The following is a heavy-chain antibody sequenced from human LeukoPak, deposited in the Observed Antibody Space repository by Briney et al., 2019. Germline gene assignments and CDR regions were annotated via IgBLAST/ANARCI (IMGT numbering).Heavy chain of an antibody. J-gene: IGHJ3*02. CDR1: GFTFSSYA. Sequence: GGSLRLSCAASGFTFSSYAMSWVRQAPGKGLEWVSAISAGGDITFYSDSVRGRFTISRDNSKETLYLQMNSLRAEDTALYYCAKSLCTSAHGSGRAFDIWGQGTMVTVSS. CDR2: ISAGGDIT. D-gene: IGHD3-10*01. V-gene: IGHV3-23*01. CDR3: AKSLCTSAHGSGRAFDI.